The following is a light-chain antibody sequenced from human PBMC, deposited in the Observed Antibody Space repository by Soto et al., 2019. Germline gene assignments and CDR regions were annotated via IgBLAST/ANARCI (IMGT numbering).Light chain of an antibody. CDR2: YKSDSDN. Sequence: QLVLTQPSSLSASPGASASLTCTLRSGINVTTYKIYWYQQKPGSPPHYLLRYKSDSDNQQGPGVPSRFSGSKDASTNAGILLISGLQSEDEADYYCMIWYSGTWVFGGGTKLTVL. J-gene: IGLJ3*02. CDR3: MIWYSGTWV. V-gene: IGLV5-45*03. CDR1: SGINVTTYK.